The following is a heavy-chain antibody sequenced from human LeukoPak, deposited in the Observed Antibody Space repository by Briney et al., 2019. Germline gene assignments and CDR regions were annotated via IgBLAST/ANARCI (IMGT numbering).Heavy chain of an antibody. Sequence: SQTLSLTCTVSGGSISSGGYYWSWIRQPPGKGLEWIGYIYHSGSTYYNPSLKSRVTISVDRSKNQFSLKLSSVTAADTAVYYCARGVVGATPLNWFDPWGQGTLVTVSS. D-gene: IGHD1-26*01. J-gene: IGHJ5*02. CDR2: IYHSGST. CDR3: ARGVVGATPLNWFDP. CDR1: GGSISSGGYY. V-gene: IGHV4-30-2*01.